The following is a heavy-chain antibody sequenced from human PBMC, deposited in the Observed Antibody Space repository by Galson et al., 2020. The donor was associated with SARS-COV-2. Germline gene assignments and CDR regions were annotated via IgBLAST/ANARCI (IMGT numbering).Heavy chain of an antibody. CDR3: ARFNYPVAAIDY. Sequence: HGESLKISRKGSGYSFTSYWISWVRQMPGKGLEWMGRIDPSDSYTNYSPSFQGNITISADKSISTAYLQWSSLKASDTAMYYCARFNYPVAAIDYWGQGTQVTVSS. V-gene: IGHV5-10-1*01. CDR1: GYSFTSYW. CDR2: IDPSDSYT. D-gene: IGHD6-19*01. J-gene: IGHJ4*02.